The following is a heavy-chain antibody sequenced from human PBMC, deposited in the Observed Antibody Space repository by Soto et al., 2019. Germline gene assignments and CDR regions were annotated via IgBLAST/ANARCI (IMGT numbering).Heavy chain of an antibody. J-gene: IGHJ4*02. V-gene: IGHV4-59*01. CDR1: GGSISSYY. CDR3: ARLKDGYNSAYYFDY. Sequence: QVQLQESGPGLVKPSETLSLTCTVSGGSISSYYWSWIRQPPGKGLEWIGYIYYSGSTNYNPSLKSRVTISVDTSKNQFSLKLSSVTAADTAVYYCARLKDGYNSAYYFDYWGQGTLVTVSS. CDR2: IYYSGST. D-gene: IGHD5-12*01.